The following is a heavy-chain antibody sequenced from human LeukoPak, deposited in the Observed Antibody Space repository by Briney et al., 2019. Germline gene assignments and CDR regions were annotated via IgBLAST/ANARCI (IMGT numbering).Heavy chain of an antibody. V-gene: IGHV3-23*01. J-gene: IGHJ6*02. Sequence: GGSLRLSCAASGFTFSNYAMNWVRQAPGKGLQWVSGISGSGGSTYYADSVKGRFTISRDNSKNTLYLQMNGLRAEDTAVYYCAKESKSNYYQYYGMDVWGQGTTVTVSS. CDR1: GFTFSNYA. CDR2: ISGSGGST. CDR3: AKESKSNYYQYYGMDV.